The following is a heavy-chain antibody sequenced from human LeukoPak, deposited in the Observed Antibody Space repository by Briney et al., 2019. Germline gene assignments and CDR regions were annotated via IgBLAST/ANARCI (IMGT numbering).Heavy chain of an antibody. CDR1: GFSLSTSK. Sequence: GGSLSLSCAASGFSLSTSKMNWLRQAPGKGLVGVVSFSRIGITDYANSVKGRFTITSNNARNALALQMNSLRAEDTAIYFCARDRALVVRFVTPSPRANDGMDVWGQGTTVTVSS. J-gene: IGHJ6*02. D-gene: IGHD2-15*01. CDR3: ARDRALVVRFVTPSPRANDGMDV. V-gene: IGHV3-69-1*01. CDR2: FSRIGIT.